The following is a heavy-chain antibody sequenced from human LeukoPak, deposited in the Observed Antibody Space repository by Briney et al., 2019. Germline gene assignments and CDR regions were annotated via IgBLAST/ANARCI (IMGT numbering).Heavy chain of an antibody. CDR2: IYYSGST. CDR3: ARDRNGNFDY. CDR1: GGSISSSSYY. J-gene: IGHJ4*02. D-gene: IGHD1-14*01. Sequence: SETLSLTCTVSGGSISSSSYYWGWIRQPPRKGLEWIGSIYYSGSTYYNPSLKSRLTISPDTSKNQFSLKLTSVTAADTAVYYCARDRNGNFDYWGQGTLVTVSS. V-gene: IGHV4-39*07.